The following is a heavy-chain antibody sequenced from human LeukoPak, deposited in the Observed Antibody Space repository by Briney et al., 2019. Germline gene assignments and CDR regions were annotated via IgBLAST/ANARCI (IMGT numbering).Heavy chain of an antibody. CDR2: IYHGGST. Sequence: SETLSLTCTVSDFSISSNYFWGWIRQPPEKGLEWIGSIYHGGSTYYNSSFKSRVTMSVDTSKNQFSLKVTSMTAADTAVYYCARATTSGFDCWGQGTLVTVSS. V-gene: IGHV4-38-2*02. CDR3: ARATTSGFDC. J-gene: IGHJ4*02. CDR1: DFSISSNYF. D-gene: IGHD2/OR15-2a*01.